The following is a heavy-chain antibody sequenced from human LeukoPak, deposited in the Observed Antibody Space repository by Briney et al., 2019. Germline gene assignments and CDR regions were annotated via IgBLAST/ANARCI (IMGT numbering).Heavy chain of an antibody. CDR2: ISGSGGST. CDR3: AKAQLRIRITIFGVVPLFDY. Sequence: GGSLRLSCAASGFTFSSYAMSWVRRAPGKGLEWVSAISGSGGSTYYADSVKGRFTISRDNSKNTLYLQMNSLRAEDTAVYYCAKAQLRIRITIFGVVPLFDYWGQGTLVTVSS. J-gene: IGHJ4*02. D-gene: IGHD3-3*01. CDR1: GFTFSSYA. V-gene: IGHV3-23*01.